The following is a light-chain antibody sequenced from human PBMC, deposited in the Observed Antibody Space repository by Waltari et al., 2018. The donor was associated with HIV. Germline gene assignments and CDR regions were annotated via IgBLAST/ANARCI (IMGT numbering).Light chain of an antibody. Sequence: TQSPGTLSLSPGERATLFCRASQSVSDSYLVWYQQKPGQAPRLLIYGASNRAPGIPDRFSGSGSGTDFTLTISRLDPEDFAVYYCQQFAGSVWTFGQGTRVEIK. CDR2: GAS. V-gene: IGKV3-20*01. CDR1: QSVSDSY. CDR3: QQFAGSVWT. J-gene: IGKJ1*01.